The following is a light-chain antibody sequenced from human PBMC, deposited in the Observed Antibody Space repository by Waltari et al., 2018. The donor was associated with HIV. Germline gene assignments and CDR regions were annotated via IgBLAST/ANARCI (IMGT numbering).Light chain of an antibody. CDR1: QRISNA. CDR2: LAS. Sequence: DIQITQSPSTLSASVGDRVPIPFRASQRISNALGWYQQKPGKAAKVLLCLASRLAYGVSWRFSGSGSGTEFTISIDDLQPDDLATYYCQKFSRHPMTFGGGTKVEIK. CDR3: QKFSRHPMT. V-gene: IGKV1-5*03. J-gene: IGKJ4*01.